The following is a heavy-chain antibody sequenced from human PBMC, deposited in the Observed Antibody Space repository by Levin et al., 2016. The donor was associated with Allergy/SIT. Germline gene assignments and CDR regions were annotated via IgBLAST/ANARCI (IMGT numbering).Heavy chain of an antibody. CDR2: INPSGGTA. CDR3: AREPSYDSSGYYPYYFDY. J-gene: IGHJ4*02. V-gene: IGHV1-46*01. Sequence: WVRQAPGQGLEWMGIINPSGGTANYAQKFQGRVTMTRDTSTSTVYMELSSLRSEDTAVYYCAREPSYDSSGYYPYYFDYWGQGTLVTVSS. D-gene: IGHD3-22*01.